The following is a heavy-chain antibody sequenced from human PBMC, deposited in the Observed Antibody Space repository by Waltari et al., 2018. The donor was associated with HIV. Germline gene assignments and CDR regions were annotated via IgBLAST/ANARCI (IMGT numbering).Heavy chain of an antibody. CDR2: INTSDGTT. Sequence: QAQLIQSGAEMREPGASVKVSCQTSGHLFSSLSYKHWVRRAPGQRPEWMGVINTSDGTTHYAQQFQGRVTMTRDTSPSPVYLELSRLTYEDSAVYYCALDFGVVASYYFDSWGQGTLVTVSS. D-gene: IGHD3-3*01. J-gene: IGHJ5*01. V-gene: IGHV1-46*03. CDR1: GHLFSSLSY. CDR3: ALDFGVVASYYFDS.